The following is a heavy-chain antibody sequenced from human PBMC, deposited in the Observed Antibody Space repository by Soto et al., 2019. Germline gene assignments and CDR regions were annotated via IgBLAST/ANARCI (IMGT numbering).Heavy chain of an antibody. CDR2: ISAYNGNT. Sequence: ASVKVSCKASGYTFTSYGISRVRQAPGQGLEWMGWISAYNGNTNYAQKLQGRVTMTADTSTSTAYMELRSLRSDDTAVYYCAMSRIAAAGRALGAYYYYGMDVWG. CDR1: GYTFTSYG. J-gene: IGHJ6*02. D-gene: IGHD6-13*01. CDR3: AMSRIAAAGRALGAYYYYGMDV. V-gene: IGHV1-18*01.